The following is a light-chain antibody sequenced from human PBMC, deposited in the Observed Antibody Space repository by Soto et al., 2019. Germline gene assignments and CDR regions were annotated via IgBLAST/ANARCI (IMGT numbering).Light chain of an antibody. CDR1: QSVSSY. J-gene: IGKJ5*01. Sequence: EIVLTQSPATLSLSPGERATLSCRASQSVSSYLAWYQQKPGQAPRLLIYDASNRATGIPARFSGSGSVTDFPLTISSLEPEDFAVYYCQQRNSWPLTFGQGTRLEIK. CDR3: QQRNSWPLT. CDR2: DAS. V-gene: IGKV3-11*01.